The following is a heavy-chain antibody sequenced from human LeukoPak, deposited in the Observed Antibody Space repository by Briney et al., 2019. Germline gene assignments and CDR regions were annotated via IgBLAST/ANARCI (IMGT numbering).Heavy chain of an antibody. CDR1: GGSLSGYY. J-gene: IGHJ5*02. CDR2: INHSGST. Sequence: SETLSLTCAVYGGSLSGYYWSWIRQPPGKGLEWIGEINHSGSTNYNPSLKSRVTISVDTSKNQFSLKLSSVTAADTAVYYRARAPMVRGVIVVRQRHWFDPWGQGTLVTVSS. CDR3: ARAPMVRGVIVVRQRHWFDP. V-gene: IGHV4-34*01. D-gene: IGHD3-10*01.